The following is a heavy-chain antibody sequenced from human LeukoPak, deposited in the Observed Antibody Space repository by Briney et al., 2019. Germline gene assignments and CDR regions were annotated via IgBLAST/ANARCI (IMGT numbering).Heavy chain of an antibody. V-gene: IGHV5-51*01. D-gene: IGHD5-24*01. CDR3: ARRYNPYWYFDL. J-gene: IGHJ2*01. Sequence: RGESLKISCKGSGYSFTSYWIGWVGKMPGKGLEWMGFIYPGDSDTRYSPSFQGQVTTSADKSISTAYLQWSSLKASDTAMYYCARRYNPYWYFDLWGRGTLVTVSS. CDR1: GYSFTSYW. CDR2: IYPGDSDT.